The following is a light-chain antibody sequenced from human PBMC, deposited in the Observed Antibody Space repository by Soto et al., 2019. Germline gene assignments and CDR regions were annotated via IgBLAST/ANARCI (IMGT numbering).Light chain of an antibody. Sequence: EIVLTQSPATLSLSPGERATLSCRASQSVSNYLAWYQQKPGQSPRLLIYDASSRATGIPARFSGSGSGTDITLTISSLAPEDFAVYYCQQRRNWLTFGGGTKVEIK. V-gene: IGKV3-11*01. J-gene: IGKJ4*01. CDR1: QSVSNY. CDR2: DAS. CDR3: QQRRNWLT.